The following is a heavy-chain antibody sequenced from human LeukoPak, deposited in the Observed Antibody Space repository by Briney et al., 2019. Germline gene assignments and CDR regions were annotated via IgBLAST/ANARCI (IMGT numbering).Heavy chain of an antibody. CDR2: IYYSGST. V-gene: IGHV4-61*01. J-gene: IGHJ4*02. CDR3: ARSYGSGSYYHFDY. CDR1: GGSISSGSYY. Sequence: PSQTLSLTFTVSGGSISSGSYYWSWIRQPPGKGLEWIGYIYYSGSTNYNPSLKSRVTISVDTSKNQFSLKLSSVTAADTAVYYCARSYGSGSYYHFDYWGQGTLVTVSS. D-gene: IGHD3-10*01.